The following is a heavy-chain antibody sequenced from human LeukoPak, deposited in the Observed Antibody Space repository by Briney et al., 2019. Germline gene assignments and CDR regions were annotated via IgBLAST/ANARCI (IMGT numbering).Heavy chain of an antibody. J-gene: IGHJ5*02. V-gene: IGHV3-72*01. D-gene: IGHD3-10*01. CDR3: ARTVRGVTYNWFDP. CDR1: GFTFSDHY. CDR2: IRKKVNSYTT. Sequence: PGGSLRLSCAASGFTFSDHYMDWVRQAPGTGLERVGRIRKKVNSYTTEYAATVKGRLTISRDDSKNSLYLQMNSLKTEDTAVYYCARTVRGVTYNWFDPWGQGTLVTVSS.